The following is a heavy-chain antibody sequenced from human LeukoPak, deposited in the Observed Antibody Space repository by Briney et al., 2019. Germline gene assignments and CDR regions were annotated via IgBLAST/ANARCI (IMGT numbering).Heavy chain of an antibody. CDR3: ARGVVVAPRSAFDI. CDR2: INQDGSEK. V-gene: IGHV3-7*01. D-gene: IGHD2-2*01. J-gene: IGHJ3*02. Sequence: GGSLRLSCAASGFTFSSYWITWVRQAPGKGLEWVANINQDGSEKCYVDSVKGRFTISRDNAKNSLSLQMNSLRVEDTAVYYCARGVVVAPRSAFDIWGQGTMVAVSS. CDR1: GFTFSSYW.